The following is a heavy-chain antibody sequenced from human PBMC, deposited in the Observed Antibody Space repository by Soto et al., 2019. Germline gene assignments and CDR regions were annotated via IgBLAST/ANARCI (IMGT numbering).Heavy chain of an antibody. Sequence: VQLLESGGGLVQPGGSLRLSCAASGFTFSSYGMHWVRQAPGKGLEWVAVISYDGSNKYYADSVKGRFTISRDNSKNTLYLQMNSLRAEDTAVYYCAKDWMVQQLANWFDPWGQGTLVTVSS. D-gene: IGHD6-13*01. CDR1: GFTFSSYG. J-gene: IGHJ5*02. CDR2: ISYDGSNK. CDR3: AKDWMVQQLANWFDP. V-gene: IGHV3-30*18.